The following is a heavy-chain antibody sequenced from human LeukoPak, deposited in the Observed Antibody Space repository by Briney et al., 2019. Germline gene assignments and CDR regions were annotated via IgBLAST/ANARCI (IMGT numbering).Heavy chain of an antibody. V-gene: IGHV5-10-1*01. CDR1: GYSFTSYW. CDR3: ARYGSYGRRPFDY. J-gene: IGHJ4*02. D-gene: IGHD2-15*01. CDR2: IDPSDSNT. Sequence: GESLKISCKGSGYSFTSYWVAWVRQMPGKGLEWMGRIDPSDSNTKYSPAIQGHVTISADKSISTAYLQWTSLKASDTAVYYCARYGSYGRRPFDYWGQGTLVTVSS.